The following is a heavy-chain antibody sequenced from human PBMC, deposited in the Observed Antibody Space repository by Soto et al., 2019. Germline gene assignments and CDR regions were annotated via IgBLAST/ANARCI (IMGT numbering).Heavy chain of an antibody. CDR2: ISNYNGNT. CDR3: ARGPRYCSSTTCFSGVTWFDP. V-gene: IGHV1-18*04. D-gene: IGHD2-2*01. Sequence: ASVKVSCKASGYTFTSYGMSWVRQAPGQGLEWMGWISNYNGNTNYAQKVQDRVTMTTDTSASTTYMELRGLRSDDTAVYYCARGPRYCSSTTCFSGVTWFDPWGQGTLVTVSS. J-gene: IGHJ5*02. CDR1: GYTFTSYG.